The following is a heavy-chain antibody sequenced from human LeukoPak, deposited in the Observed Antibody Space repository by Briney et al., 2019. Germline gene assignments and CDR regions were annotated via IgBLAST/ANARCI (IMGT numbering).Heavy chain of an antibody. Sequence: GGSLRLSCAASGFTFSSYAMHWVRQAPGKGLEYVSAISSNGGSTYYANSVKGRFTISRDNSKNTLYLQMGSLRAEDMAVYYSARGRVVVAALDYWGQGTLVTVSS. J-gene: IGHJ4*02. CDR1: GFTFSSYA. D-gene: IGHD2-15*01. CDR2: ISSNGGST. V-gene: IGHV3-64*01. CDR3: ARGRVVVAALDY.